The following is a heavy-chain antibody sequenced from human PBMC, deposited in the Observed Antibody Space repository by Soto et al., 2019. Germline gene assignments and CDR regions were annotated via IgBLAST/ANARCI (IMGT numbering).Heavy chain of an antibody. Sequence: PGESLKISCKGSGYSFAHFWIGWVRQAPGKGLEWMGIIYPDDSDPRSEIRYSPSFQGQVTISVDRSINIAYLQWSSLRASDTALYYCARLWGDCTSDCYPDSWGQGALVTVSS. J-gene: IGHJ4*02. V-gene: IGHV5-51*01. CDR2: IYPDDSDPRSEI. CDR3: ARLWGDCTSDCYPDS. D-gene: IGHD2-21*02. CDR1: GYSFAHFW.